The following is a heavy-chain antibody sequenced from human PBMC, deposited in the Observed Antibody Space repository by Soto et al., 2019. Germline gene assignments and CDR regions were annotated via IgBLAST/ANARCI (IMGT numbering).Heavy chain of an antibody. CDR3: ARGRGVSLDVQEFEY. V-gene: IGHV1-69*06. CDR2: IIPICGRA. Sequence: SGKVSFKVSGVTVSSYDISWVRQAPGQGLEWMGGIIPICGRANYAQKFQGRVTIPADKSTSTAYMELSSLRSEDTAGYYCARGRGVSLDVQEFEYWGQGNLVTVS. D-gene: IGHD3-10*01. J-gene: IGHJ4*02. CDR1: GVTVSSYD.